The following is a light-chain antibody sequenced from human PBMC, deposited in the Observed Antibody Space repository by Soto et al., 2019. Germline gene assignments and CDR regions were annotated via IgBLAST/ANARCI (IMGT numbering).Light chain of an antibody. CDR2: EVT. V-gene: IGLV2-23*02. Sequence: QSVLAQPASVSGSPEQSVTISCTGTSSDVGTYNLVSWYQQHPGKAPKLIIYEVTERPSGVSNRFSGSKFGNTASLTISGLLPEDEAYYFCCSYGGSSAPPSIFCTGTKVTV. J-gene: IGLJ1*01. CDR3: CSYGGSSAPPSI. CDR1: SSDVGTYNL.